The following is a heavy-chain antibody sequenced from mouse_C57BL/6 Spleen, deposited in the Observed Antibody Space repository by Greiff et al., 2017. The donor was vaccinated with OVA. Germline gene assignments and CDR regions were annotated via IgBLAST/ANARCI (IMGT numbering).Heavy chain of an antibody. CDR1: GYTFTDYY. CDR3: ASSPSPFDY. D-gene: IGHD2-10*02. J-gene: IGHJ2*01. Sequence: EVQLQQSGPELVKPGASVKISCKASGYTFTDYYMNRVKQSHGKSLEWIGDINPNNGGTSYNQKFKGKATLTVDKSSSTAYMELRSLTSEDSAVYYCASSPSPFDYWGQGTTLTVSS. CDR2: INPNNGGT. V-gene: IGHV1-26*01.